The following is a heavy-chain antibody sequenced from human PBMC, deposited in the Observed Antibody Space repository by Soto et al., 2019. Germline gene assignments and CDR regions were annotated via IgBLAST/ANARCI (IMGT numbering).Heavy chain of an antibody. CDR2: IYHSGST. CDR3: ARVSGSYYYGMDV. J-gene: IGHJ6*01. Sequence: QVQLQESGPGLVKPSGTLSLTCAVSGGSISSSNWWSWVRQPPGKGLEWIGEIYHSGSTNYNPSLQSRVTISVDKSKNHSSLKLSSVIAADTAVYYCARVSGSYYYGMDVWGQGTTVTVSS. D-gene: IGHD1-26*01. CDR1: GGSISSSNW. V-gene: IGHV4-4*02.